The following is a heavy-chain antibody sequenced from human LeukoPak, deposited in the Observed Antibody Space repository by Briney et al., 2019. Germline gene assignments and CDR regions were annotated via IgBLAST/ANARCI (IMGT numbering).Heavy chain of an antibody. CDR3: ARDRAGLGLLDF. CDR1: GGPMSSGGYY. CDR2: IFQSGSP. D-gene: IGHD3-16*01. Sequence: SQTLSLTCDVSGGPMSSGGYYWTWIRQPPGKGLDWIGYIFQSGSPSYNPSLRSRVSISVDTSRNQFSLRLNSVTAADTAMYYCARDRAGLGLLDFWGQGTMVTVSS. J-gene: IGHJ3*01. V-gene: IGHV4-30-2*01.